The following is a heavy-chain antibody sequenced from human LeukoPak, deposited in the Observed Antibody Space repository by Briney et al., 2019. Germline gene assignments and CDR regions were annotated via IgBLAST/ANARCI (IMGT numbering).Heavy chain of an antibody. CDR1: GGSIGTYY. V-gene: IGHV4-4*07. CDR2: IYTSGTT. CDR3: ARGPSSGATYLDN. D-gene: IGHD1-26*01. Sequence: KPSETLSLTCSVSGGSIGTYYWSWIRQPAGKGLEWIERIYTSGTTLYNPSLKSRVTMSVDTSKNQFSLRLSAVTAADTAMYYCARGPSSGATYLDNWGQGTLVTVSS. J-gene: IGHJ4*02.